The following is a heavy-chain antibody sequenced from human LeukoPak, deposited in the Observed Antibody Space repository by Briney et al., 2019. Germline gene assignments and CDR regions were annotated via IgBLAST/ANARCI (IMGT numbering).Heavy chain of an antibody. J-gene: IGHJ3*02. Sequence: PSETLSLTCTVSGGSISSYYWSWIRQPPGKGLEWIGYIYYSGSTNYNPSLKSRVTISVDTSKNQFSLKLSSVTAADTAVYYCARDTPLIAAAPFGTFDIWGQGTMVTVSS. CDR1: GGSISSYY. CDR2: IYYSGST. D-gene: IGHD6-13*01. CDR3: ARDTPLIAAAPFGTFDI. V-gene: IGHV4-59*01.